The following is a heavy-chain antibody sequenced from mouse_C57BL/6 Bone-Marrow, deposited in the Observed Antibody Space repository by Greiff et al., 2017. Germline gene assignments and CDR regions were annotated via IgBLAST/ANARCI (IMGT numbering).Heavy chain of an antibody. CDR2: ISDGGSYT. J-gene: IGHJ3*01. Sequence: EVQRVESGGGLVKPGGSLKLSCAASGFTFSSYAMSWVRQTPEKRLEWVATISDGGSYTYYPDNVKGRFTISRDNAKNNLYLQMSHLKSEDTAMYYCARDPYYGSSPFAYWGQGTLVTVSA. D-gene: IGHD1-1*01. CDR1: GFTFSSYA. V-gene: IGHV5-4*01. CDR3: ARDPYYGSSPFAY.